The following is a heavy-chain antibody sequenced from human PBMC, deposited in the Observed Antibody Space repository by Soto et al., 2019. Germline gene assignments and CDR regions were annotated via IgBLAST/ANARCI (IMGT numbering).Heavy chain of an antibody. CDR1: GFTFGSHA. CDR2: ISGSGGTT. Sequence: GGSLRLSCTVSGFTFGSHAMSWVRQAPGKGLECVSGISGSGGTTFYADSVKGRFTISRDNSKKTLYLQMNSLRAEDTAVYYCAKTPYDFWSSGQYLFDHWGQGTLVTVS. J-gene: IGHJ4*02. CDR3: AKTPYDFWSSGQYLFDH. V-gene: IGHV3-23*01. D-gene: IGHD3-3*01.